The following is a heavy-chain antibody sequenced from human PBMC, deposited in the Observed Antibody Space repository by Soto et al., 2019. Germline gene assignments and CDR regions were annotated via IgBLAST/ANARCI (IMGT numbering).Heavy chain of an antibody. D-gene: IGHD3-9*01. CDR2: ISYSAST. V-gene: IGHV4-61*01. Sequence: SETLSLTCTVSGASLTIGNHYWSWIRQPPGKGLEWIGYISYSASTNYNPSLKSRVTISADMSKNQFSLKLSSVTAADTAVYYCARVRYFAPDPWGQGTLVPVAS. CDR1: GASLTIGNHY. CDR3: ARVRYFAPDP. J-gene: IGHJ5*02.